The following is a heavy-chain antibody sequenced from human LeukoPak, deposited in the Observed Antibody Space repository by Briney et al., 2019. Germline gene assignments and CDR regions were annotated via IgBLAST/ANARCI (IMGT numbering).Heavy chain of an antibody. CDR2: IYYSGST. CDR3: ARVGGHTAMVTPHLDY. CDR1: GGSISSYY. J-gene: IGHJ4*02. V-gene: IGHV4-59*01. Sequence: PSETLSLTCTVSGGSISSYYWSWIRQPPGKGLEWIGYIYYSGSTNYNPSLKSRVTISVDTSKNQFSLKLSSVTAADTAVYYCARVGGHTAMVTPHLDYWGQGTLVTVSS. D-gene: IGHD5-18*01.